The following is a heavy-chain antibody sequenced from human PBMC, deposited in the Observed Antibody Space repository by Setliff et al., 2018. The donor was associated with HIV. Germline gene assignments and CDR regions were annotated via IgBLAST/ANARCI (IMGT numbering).Heavy chain of an antibody. CDR2: IRSKAYGGTT. D-gene: IGHD1-26*01. V-gene: IGHV3-49*04. CDR3: TRVYYESGSYFEYYYYYHGMDV. Sequence: GGSLRLSCTTSGFTFGDHAMIWVRQAPGKGPEWVGFIRSKAYGGTTEYAASVKGRFTVSRDDSKSIAYLQMDSLKTEDTAVYYCTRVYYESGSYFEYYYYYHGMDVWGQGTTVTVSS. J-gene: IGHJ6*02. CDR1: GFTFGDHA.